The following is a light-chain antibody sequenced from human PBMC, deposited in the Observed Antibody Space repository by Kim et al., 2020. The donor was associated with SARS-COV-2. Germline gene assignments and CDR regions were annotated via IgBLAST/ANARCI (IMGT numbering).Light chain of an antibody. V-gene: IGLV3-19*02. Sequence: SSELTQDPAVSVALGQTVRITCQGDSLRSYYASWYQQKPGQAPVRVIYGKNNRPSGIPDRFSGSSPGNTASLTITGAQAEDEADYYCNSWDSSGNHNWVFGGGTQLTVL. CDR2: GKN. J-gene: IGLJ3*02. CDR3: NSWDSSGNHNWV. CDR1: SLRSYY.